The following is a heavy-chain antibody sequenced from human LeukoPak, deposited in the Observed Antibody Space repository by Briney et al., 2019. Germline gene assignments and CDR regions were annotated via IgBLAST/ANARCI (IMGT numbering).Heavy chain of an antibody. V-gene: IGHV3-66*01. CDR1: GFTFNYG. CDR2: IYSDGTT. CDR3: AKGEYCSSTSCYPRPFDY. Sequence: GGSLRLSCEASGFTFNYGMSWVRQAPGKGLEWVSVIYSDGTTYYADSVKGRFTISRDNSKNTLYLQMNSLRAEDTAVYYCAKGEYCSSTSCYPRPFDYWGQGTLVTVSS. D-gene: IGHD2-2*01. J-gene: IGHJ4*02.